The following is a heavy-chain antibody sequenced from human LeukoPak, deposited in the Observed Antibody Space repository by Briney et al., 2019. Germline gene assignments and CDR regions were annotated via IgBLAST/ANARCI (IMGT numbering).Heavy chain of an antibody. CDR2: ISSSGSTI. V-gene: IGHV3-11*01. CDR3: SRQKTAYDILTGYYPGNWFDP. J-gene: IGHJ5*02. Sequence: PGGSLRLSCAASGFIFSDYYMSWIRQAPGKGLEWVSYISSSGSTIYDADSVKGRFTISRDNAKNSSYLQMNSLRVEDTAVYFFSRQKTAYDILTGYYPGNWFDPWGQGTLVTVSS. CDR1: GFIFSDYY. D-gene: IGHD3-9*01.